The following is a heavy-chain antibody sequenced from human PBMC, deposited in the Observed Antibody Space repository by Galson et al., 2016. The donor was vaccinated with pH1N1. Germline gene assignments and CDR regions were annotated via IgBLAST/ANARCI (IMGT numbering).Heavy chain of an antibody. D-gene: IGHD2-21*02. J-gene: IGHJ4*02. Sequence: SLRLSCAASGFPFTNYAMSWVRQAPGQGLGWVSTISGSGGDTYYADSLKGRFTISRDNSKNTLYLQMSSLRAEDSAVYYCTIDPRRPVTEGWGQGTLVTVSS. CDR1: GFPFTNYA. CDR2: ISGSGGDT. CDR3: TIDPRRPVTEG. V-gene: IGHV3-23*01.